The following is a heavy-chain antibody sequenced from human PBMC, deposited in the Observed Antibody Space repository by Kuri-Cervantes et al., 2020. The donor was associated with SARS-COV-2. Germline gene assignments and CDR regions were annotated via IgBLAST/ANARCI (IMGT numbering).Heavy chain of an antibody. D-gene: IGHD1-1*01. CDR3: ARVTTGTLDY. V-gene: IGHV6-1*01. Sequence: SQTLSLTCAISGDGVSSNSAGWNWIRQSPSRGLEWLGRTYYRSKWYRDYAVSVKSRIIINPDTSKNQFSLQLSSVTPEDTAVYYCARVTTGTLDYWGQGTLVTVSS. CDR2: TYYRSKWYR. J-gene: IGHJ4*02. CDR1: GDGVSSNSAG.